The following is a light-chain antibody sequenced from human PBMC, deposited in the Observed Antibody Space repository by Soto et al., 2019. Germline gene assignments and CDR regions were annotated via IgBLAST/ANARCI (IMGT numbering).Light chain of an antibody. CDR3: QKYNNWPRT. CDR2: GAS. Sequence: EIVMTQSPATLSVSPGERATLSCRASQSVSSNLAWYQQKPGQAPRLIIYGASTRATGIPDRFSGSGSGTEFTLTISSLQSEDFAVYYCQKYNNWPRTFGQGTKVDIK. V-gene: IGKV3-15*01. CDR1: QSVSSN. J-gene: IGKJ1*01.